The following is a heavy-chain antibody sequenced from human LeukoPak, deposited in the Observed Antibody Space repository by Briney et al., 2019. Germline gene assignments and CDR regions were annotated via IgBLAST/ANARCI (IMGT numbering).Heavy chain of an antibody. CDR3: ARGFDDSSGYYYGDFDY. J-gene: IGHJ4*02. V-gene: IGHV1-46*01. CDR1: GYTFTSYY. Sequence: ASVKVSCKASGYTFTSYYMHWVRQAPGQGLEWMGIINPSGGSTSYAQEFQGRVTMTRDTSTSTVYMELSSLRSEDTAVYYCARGFDDSSGYYYGDFDYWGQGTLVTVSS. CDR2: INPSGGST. D-gene: IGHD3-22*01.